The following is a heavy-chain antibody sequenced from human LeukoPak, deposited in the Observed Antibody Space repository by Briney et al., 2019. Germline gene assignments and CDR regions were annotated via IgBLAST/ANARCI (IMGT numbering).Heavy chain of an antibody. D-gene: IGHD3-22*01. V-gene: IGHV1-18*01. CDR1: RYTFSSYG. CDR3: ARSGDSSGSAAFDI. CDR2: ISPYNGNT. Sequence: ASVKVSCKASRYTFSSYGTSWVRQAPGQGLEWMGWISPYNGNTNNAQKLQGRVTMTTDTSTSTAYMELRSLRSDDTAVYYCARSGDSSGSAAFDIWGQGTMVTVSS. J-gene: IGHJ3*02.